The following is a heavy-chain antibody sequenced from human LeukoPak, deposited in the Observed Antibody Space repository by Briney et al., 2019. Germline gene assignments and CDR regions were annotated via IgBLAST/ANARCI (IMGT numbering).Heavy chain of an antibody. J-gene: IGHJ5*02. Sequence: SETLSLTCAVYGGSFSGYYWSWIRQPPGKGLEWIGEINHSGSTNYNPSLKSRVTISVDTSKNQFSLKLSSVPAADTAVYYCARVRGDYYGSGIGNWFDPWGQGTLVTVSS. CDR3: ARVRGDYYGSGIGNWFDP. CDR2: INHSGST. V-gene: IGHV4-34*01. D-gene: IGHD3-10*01. CDR1: GGSFSGYY.